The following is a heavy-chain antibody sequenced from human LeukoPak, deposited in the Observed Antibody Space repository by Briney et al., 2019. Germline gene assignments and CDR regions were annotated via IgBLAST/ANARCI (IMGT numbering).Heavy chain of an antibody. CDR2: IYTSGST. V-gene: IGHV4-4*07. D-gene: IGHD3-10*01. CDR1: GGSISSYY. Sequence: SETLSLTCTVSGGSISSYYWSWIRQPAGKGLEWTGRIYTSGSTNYNPSLKSRVTMSVDTSKNQFSLKLSSVTAADTAVYYCARGAYYYGSGLPFDPWGQGTLVTVSS. J-gene: IGHJ5*02. CDR3: ARGAYYYGSGLPFDP.